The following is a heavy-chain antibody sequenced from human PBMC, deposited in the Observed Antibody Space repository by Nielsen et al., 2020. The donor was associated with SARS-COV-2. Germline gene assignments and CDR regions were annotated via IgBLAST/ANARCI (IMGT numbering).Heavy chain of an antibody. CDR2: INWNGGST. V-gene: IGHV3-20*04. D-gene: IGHD1-26*01. Sequence: GESLKISCAASGFTFDDYGMSWVRQAPGQGLEWVSGINWNGGSTGYADSVKGRFTISRDNSKNTLYLQMNSLRAEDTAVYYCAREIVGSTKDYWGQGTLVTVSS. J-gene: IGHJ4*02. CDR3: AREIVGSTKDY. CDR1: GFTFDDYG.